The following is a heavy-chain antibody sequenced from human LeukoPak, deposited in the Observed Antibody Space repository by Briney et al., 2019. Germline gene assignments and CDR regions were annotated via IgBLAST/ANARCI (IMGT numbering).Heavy chain of an antibody. J-gene: IGHJ6*03. V-gene: IGHV3-48*03. CDR1: GFTFSSYE. D-gene: IGHD3-9*01. Sequence: PGGSLRLSCAASGFTFSSYEMNWVRQAPGKGLEWVSYISSSGSTIYYADSVKGRFTISRDNAKNSLYLQMNSLRAEDTAVYYCARGSSPYDILTGVLYDYYYYYMDVWGKGTTVTISS. CDR2: ISSSGSTI. CDR3: ARGSSPYDILTGVLYDYYYYYMDV.